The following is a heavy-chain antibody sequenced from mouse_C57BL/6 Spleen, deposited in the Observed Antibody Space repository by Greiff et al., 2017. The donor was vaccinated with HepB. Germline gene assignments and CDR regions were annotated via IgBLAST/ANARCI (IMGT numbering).Heavy chain of an antibody. CDR1: GFNIKDYY. Sequence: EVKLEESGAELVKPGASVKLSCTASGFNIKDYYMHWVKQRTEQGLEWIGRIDPEDGETKYAPKFQGKATIPADTSSNTAYLQLSSLTSEDTAVYYGARPDDGSSYYWYFDVWGTGTTVTVSS. D-gene: IGHD1-1*01. V-gene: IGHV14-2*01. CDR2: IDPEDGET. CDR3: ARPDDGSSYYWYFDV. J-gene: IGHJ1*03.